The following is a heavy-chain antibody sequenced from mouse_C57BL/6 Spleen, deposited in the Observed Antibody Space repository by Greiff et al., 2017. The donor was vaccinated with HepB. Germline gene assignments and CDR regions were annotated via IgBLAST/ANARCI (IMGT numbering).Heavy chain of an antibody. J-gene: IGHJ1*03. Sequence: QVQLQQSGPELVKPGASVKISCKASGYAFSSSWMNWVKQRPGKGLEWIGRIYPGDGDTNYNGKFKGKATLTADKSSSTAYMQLSSLTSEDSAVYFCARSAGSSPYFDVWGTGTTLTVSS. D-gene: IGHD1-1*01. CDR2: IYPGDGDT. CDR3: ARSAGSSPYFDV. V-gene: IGHV1-82*01. CDR1: GYAFSSSW.